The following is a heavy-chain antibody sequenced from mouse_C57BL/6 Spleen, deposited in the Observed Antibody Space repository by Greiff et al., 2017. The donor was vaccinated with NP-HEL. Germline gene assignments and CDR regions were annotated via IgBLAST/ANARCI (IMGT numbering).Heavy chain of an antibody. V-gene: IGHV1-15*01. CDR3: TRLLRGEYYAMDY. CDR2: IDPETGGT. J-gene: IGHJ4*01. CDR1: GYTFTDYE. Sequence: VQLQQSGAELVRPGASVTLSCKASGYTFTDYEMHWVKQAPVHGLEWIGAIDPETGGTASNQTFKVKAIVTADKSSSTDDMELRSLTSEDSAVYYCTRLLRGEYYAMDYWGKGTSVTVSS. D-gene: IGHD1-1*01.